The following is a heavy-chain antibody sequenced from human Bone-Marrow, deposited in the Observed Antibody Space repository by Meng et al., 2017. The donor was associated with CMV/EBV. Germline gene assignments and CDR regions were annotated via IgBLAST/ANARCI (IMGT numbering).Heavy chain of an antibody. Sequence: GESLKISCAASGFTFSNYVMSWVRQAPGRGLEWVSALTDASGSTYYADSVKGRFTISRDNSKNTLYLQMNSLRVEDTALYYCAKGSGSARPDCFDYWGQGTLVTVSS. J-gene: IGHJ4*02. D-gene: IGHD1-26*01. CDR3: AKGSGSARPDCFDY. V-gene: IGHV3-23*01. CDR2: LTDASGST. CDR1: GFTFSNYV.